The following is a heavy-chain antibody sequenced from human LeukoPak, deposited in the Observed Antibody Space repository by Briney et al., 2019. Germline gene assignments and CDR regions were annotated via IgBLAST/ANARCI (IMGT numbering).Heavy chain of an antibody. Sequence: GGSLRLSCAASGFTFSSYSMNWVRQAPGKGLEWVSSISSSSSYIYYADSVKGQFTISRDNSKNTLYLQMNSLRAEDTAVYYCARDSYYYDSSGSRAPFDYWGQGTLVTVSS. V-gene: IGHV3-21*01. CDR3: ARDSYYYDSSGSRAPFDY. J-gene: IGHJ4*02. CDR1: GFTFSSYS. CDR2: ISSSSSYI. D-gene: IGHD3-22*01.